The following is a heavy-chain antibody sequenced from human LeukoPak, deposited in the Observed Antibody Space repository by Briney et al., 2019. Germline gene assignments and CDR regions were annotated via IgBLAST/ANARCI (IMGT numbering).Heavy chain of an antibody. CDR1: GYTFTSYG. D-gene: IGHD6-13*01. J-gene: IGHJ4*02. Sequence: ASVRVSCKASGYTFTSYGISWVRQAPGQGLEWMGWISAYNGNTNYAQKLQGRVTMTTYTSTSTAYMELRSLRSEDTAVYYCARAVYRYSSRPLGYWGQGTLVTVSS. V-gene: IGHV1-18*01. CDR3: ARAVYRYSSRPLGY. CDR2: ISAYNGNT.